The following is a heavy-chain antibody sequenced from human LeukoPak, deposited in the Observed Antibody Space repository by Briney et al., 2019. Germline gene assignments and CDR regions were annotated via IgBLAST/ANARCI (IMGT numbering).Heavy chain of an antibody. CDR1: GDSVSSNSAA. J-gene: IGHJ4*02. CDR3: ARDRGGTVVTLWRGNYYFDY. V-gene: IGHV6-1*01. CDR2: TYYRSKWYN. Sequence: SQTLSLTCAISGDSVSSNSAAWNWIRQSPSRGLKWLGRTYYRSKWYNDYAVSVKSRITINPDTSKNQFSLQLNSVTPEDTAVYYCARDRGGTVVTLWRGNYYFDYWGQGTLVTVSS. D-gene: IGHD4-23*01.